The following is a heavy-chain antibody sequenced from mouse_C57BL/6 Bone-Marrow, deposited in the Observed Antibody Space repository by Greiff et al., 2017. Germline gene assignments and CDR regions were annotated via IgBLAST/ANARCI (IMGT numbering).Heavy chain of an antibody. V-gene: IGHV5-6*01. CDR1: GFTFSSYG. CDR2: ISSGGSYT. CDR3: TIQGRIYYGYDEGDY. D-gene: IGHD2-2*01. Sequence: VQLQQSGGDLVKPGGSLKLSCAASGFTFSSYGMSWVRQTPDKRLEWVATISSGGSYTYYPDSVKGRFPISRDNAKNTLYLQMSSLKSEDTAMYYCTIQGRIYYGYDEGDYWGQGTTLTVSS. J-gene: IGHJ2*01.